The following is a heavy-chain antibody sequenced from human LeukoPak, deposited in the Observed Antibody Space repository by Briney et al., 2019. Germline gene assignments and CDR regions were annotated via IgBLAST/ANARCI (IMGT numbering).Heavy chain of an antibody. CDR3: ARDLEWSYHLYYFDY. CDR2: ISSSSSYI. V-gene: IGHV3-21*01. Sequence: PGGSLRLSCAASGFTFSSYSMNWVRQAPGKGLEWVSSISSSSSYIYYADSVKGRFTISRDNAKNSLYLQMNSLRAEDTAVYYCARDLEWSYHLYYFDYWGQGTLVTVSS. CDR1: GFTFSSYS. J-gene: IGHJ4*02. D-gene: IGHD3-3*01.